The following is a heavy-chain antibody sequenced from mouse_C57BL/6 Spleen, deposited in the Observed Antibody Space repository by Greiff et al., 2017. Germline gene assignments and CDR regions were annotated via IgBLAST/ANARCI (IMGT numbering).Heavy chain of an antibody. CDR3: ARSKAAQAFAY. D-gene: IGHD3-2*02. V-gene: IGHV1-80*01. J-gene: IGHJ3*01. CDR1: GYAFSSYW. Sequence: VQLQQSGAELVKPGASVKISCNVSGYAFSSYWLNWVKQRPGKGLVRIGQIYPGDGDTNYNGKFKGKATLTADKSPSTAYMLLSSLSSEDSAVYFCARSKAAQAFAYWGQGTLVTVSA. CDR2: IYPGDGDT.